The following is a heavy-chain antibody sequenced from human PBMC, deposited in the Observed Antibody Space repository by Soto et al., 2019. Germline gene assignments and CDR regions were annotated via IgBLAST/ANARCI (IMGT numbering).Heavy chain of an antibody. CDR1: GYTFTSYA. J-gene: IGHJ1*01. D-gene: IGHD3-22*01. CDR3: ARGIGLLLKSEYFQH. V-gene: IGHV1-3*01. CDR2: INAGNGNT. Sequence: ASVKVSCKASGYTFTSYAMHWVRQAPGQRLEWMGWINAGNGNTKYSQKFQGRVTITRDTSASIAYMELSSLRSEDTAVYYCARGIGLLLKSEYFQHWGQGTLVTVS.